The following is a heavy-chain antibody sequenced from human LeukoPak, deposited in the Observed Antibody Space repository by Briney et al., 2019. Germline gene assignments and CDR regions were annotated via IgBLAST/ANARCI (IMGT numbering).Heavy chain of an antibody. D-gene: IGHD2-2*02. CDR2: ISAYSGDT. CDR1: GYTFSNYG. Sequence: GASVKVSCKASGYTFSNYGISWVRQAPGQGLEWLGWISAYSGDTNYEHNIQGSVIMTTDTSTSTAYMELRSLRSDDTAVYYCARGPSCSGTSCYSPYYYYYGMDVWGQGTTVTVSS. V-gene: IGHV1-18*01. CDR3: ARGPSCSGTSCYSPYYYYYGMDV. J-gene: IGHJ6*02.